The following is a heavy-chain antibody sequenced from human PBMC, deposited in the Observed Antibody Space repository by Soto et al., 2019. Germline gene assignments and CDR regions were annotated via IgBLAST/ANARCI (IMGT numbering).Heavy chain of an antibody. CDR1: GYSFTSYW. J-gene: IGHJ4*02. Sequence: PGESLKISCQGSGYSFTSYWISWVRQMPGKGLEWMGRIDPSKSYTNYGPSFQGHVTISADKSISTAYLQWSSLKASDTAMYYCARHGLFDAAKRTTYYYDSSGYYRFDYWGQGTLVTVSS. D-gene: IGHD3-22*01. CDR3: ARHGLFDAAKRTTYYYDSSGYYRFDY. CDR2: IDPSKSYT. V-gene: IGHV5-10-1*01.